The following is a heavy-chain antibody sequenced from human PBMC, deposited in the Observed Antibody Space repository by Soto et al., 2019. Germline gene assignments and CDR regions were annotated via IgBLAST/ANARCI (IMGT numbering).Heavy chain of an antibody. CDR3: AATHSGYDSSLDY. CDR2: IYSGGST. V-gene: IGHV3-66*01. J-gene: IGHJ4*02. D-gene: IGHD5-12*01. CDR1: GFTVSSNY. Sequence: EVQLVESGGGLVQPGGSLRLSCAASGFTVSSNYMSWVRQAPGKGLEWVSVIYSGGSTYYADSVKGRFTISRDNSKNTLYLQMNSLRAEDTAVYYCAATHSGYDSSLDYWGQGTLVTVSS.